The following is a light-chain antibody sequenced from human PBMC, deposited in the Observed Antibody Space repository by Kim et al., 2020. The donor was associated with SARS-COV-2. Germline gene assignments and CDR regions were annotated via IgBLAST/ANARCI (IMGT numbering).Light chain of an antibody. Sequence: PGERAARGWRAREGVGINDSASEQQIPGQAPRLHIYGASNRATGIPGRFRGSWSGTDFTLSISGVEPEDFAVYYCQQYTYPVTFGQRTRLEIK. V-gene: IGKV3-20*01. CDR3: QQYTYPVT. CDR2: GAS. CDR1: EGVGIND. J-gene: IGKJ5*01.